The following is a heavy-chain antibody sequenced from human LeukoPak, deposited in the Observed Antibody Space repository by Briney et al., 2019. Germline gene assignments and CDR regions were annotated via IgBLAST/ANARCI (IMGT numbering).Heavy chain of an antibody. V-gene: IGHV3-13*01. Sequence: PGGSLRLSCAASGFTLSTYDMHWVRQVTGEALEWVSMIYEAGNTYYTGSVKGRFTISRENAKNSLYLQMHGLTAGDTAVYYCAREMPGSNDAFDIWGPGTMVTVSS. CDR2: IYEAGNT. J-gene: IGHJ3*02. CDR1: GFTLSTYD. CDR3: AREMPGSNDAFDI. D-gene: IGHD3-10*01.